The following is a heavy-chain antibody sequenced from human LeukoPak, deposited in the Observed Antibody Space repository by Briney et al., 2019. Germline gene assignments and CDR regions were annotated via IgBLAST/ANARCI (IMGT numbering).Heavy chain of an antibody. CDR3: ARDYKWNYAIDI. D-gene: IGHD1-7*01. V-gene: IGHV3-21*01. CDR1: GFTFSSYS. Sequence: PGGSLRLSFAASGFTFSSYSMNSVRQAPGKGLEWGSSIISSSSYIYYADSVKGRFTISRDNAKNSLYLQMNSLRAEDTAVYYCARDYKWNYAIDIWGQGTMVTVSS. J-gene: IGHJ3*02. CDR2: IISSSSYI.